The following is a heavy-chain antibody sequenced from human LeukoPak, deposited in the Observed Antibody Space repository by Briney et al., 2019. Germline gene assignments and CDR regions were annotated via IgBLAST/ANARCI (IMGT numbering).Heavy chain of an antibody. Sequence: ASVKVSCKASGYTFTGYYIHWVRQAPGQGLEWMGWINPNSGGTNYAQKFQGRVTMTRDTSISTAYMELSRLRSDDTAVYYCARTIRYFDWLPQYYFDYWGQGTLVTVSS. CDR2: INPNSGGT. D-gene: IGHD3-9*01. V-gene: IGHV1-2*02. CDR3: ARTIRYFDWLPQYYFDY. CDR1: GYTFTGYY. J-gene: IGHJ4*02.